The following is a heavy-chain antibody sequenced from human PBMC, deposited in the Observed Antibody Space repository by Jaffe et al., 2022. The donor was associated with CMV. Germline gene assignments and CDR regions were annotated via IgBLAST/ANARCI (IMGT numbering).Heavy chain of an antibody. J-gene: IGHJ4*02. CDR1: GFTFDDYA. CDR3: AKGGNYYDSPDY. D-gene: IGHD3-22*01. CDR2: ISWNSGSI. Sequence: EVQLVESGGGLVQPGRSLRLSCAASGFTFDDYAMHWVRQAPGKGLEWVSGISWNSGSIGYADSVKGRFTISRDNAKNSLYLQMNSLRAEDTALYYCAKGGNYYDSPDYWGQGTLVTVSS. V-gene: IGHV3-9*01.